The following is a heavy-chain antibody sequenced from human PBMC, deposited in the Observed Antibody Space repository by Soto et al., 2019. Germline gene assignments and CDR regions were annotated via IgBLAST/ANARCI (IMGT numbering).Heavy chain of an antibody. J-gene: IGHJ4*02. CDR1: GGSISSGGYY. CDR3: ARDGYSYAFDY. D-gene: IGHD5-18*01. CDR2: IYYSRST. Sequence: PSETLSLTCTVSGGSISSGGYYWSWIRQHPGKGLEWIGYIYYSRSTYYNPSLKSRVTISVDTSKNQFSLKLSSVTAADTAVYYCARDGYSYAFDYWGQGTLVTVSS. V-gene: IGHV4-31*03.